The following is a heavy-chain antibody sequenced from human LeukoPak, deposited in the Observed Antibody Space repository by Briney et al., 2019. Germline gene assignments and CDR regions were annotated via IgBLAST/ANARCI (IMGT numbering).Heavy chain of an antibody. Sequence: ASVKVSCKVSGYTLTELSMHWVRQAPGKGLEWMGGFDPEDGETIYAQKFQGRVTMTEGTSTDTAYMELSSLRSEDTAVYYCATDMLLGGSYGFSYWGQGTLVTVSS. CDR3: ATDMLLGGSYGFSY. D-gene: IGHD1-26*01. J-gene: IGHJ4*02. V-gene: IGHV1-24*01. CDR2: FDPEDGET. CDR1: GYTLTELS.